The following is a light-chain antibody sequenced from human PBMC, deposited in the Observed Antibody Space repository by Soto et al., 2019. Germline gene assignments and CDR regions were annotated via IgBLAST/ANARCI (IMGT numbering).Light chain of an antibody. CDR1: QSVRSF. CDR3: QQYGSSPGT. V-gene: IGKV3-20*01. J-gene: IGKJ1*01. CDR2: DAS. Sequence: EIVLTQSPGTLSLSPGERATLSCRASQSVRSFLAWYQQKPGQAPRLLIYDASKRATGIPARFSGSGSGTDFTLTISSLEPEDFAVYYCQQYGSSPGTFGQGTKVDIK.